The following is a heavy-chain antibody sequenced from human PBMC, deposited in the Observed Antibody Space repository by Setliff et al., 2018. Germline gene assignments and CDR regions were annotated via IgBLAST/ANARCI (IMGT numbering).Heavy chain of an antibody. Sequence: SETLSLTCTVSGGAINNNFYYWGWIRQTPGEGLEWIGSIHYSGSTYFYNPSLKSRVTISMDTSKNQFSLKLTSVTAADTAVYYCARDRQYCTSLSCLNSYFYYYAMDFWGQGTTVTVSS. V-gene: IGHV4-39*07. D-gene: IGHD2-8*01. J-gene: IGHJ6*02. CDR1: GGAINNNFYY. CDR2: IHYSGST. CDR3: ARDRQYCTSLSCLNSYFYYYAMDF.